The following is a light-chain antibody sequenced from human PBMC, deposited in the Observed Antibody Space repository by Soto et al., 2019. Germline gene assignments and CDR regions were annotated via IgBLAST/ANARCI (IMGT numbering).Light chain of an antibody. J-gene: IGLJ1*01. CDR3: SSYTSSSTYV. CDR2: ANG. V-gene: IGLV1-40*01. Sequence: QLVLTQPPSVSGAPGQRVTISCTGSSSNIGAGYDVHWYQQLPGTAPKLLIYANGNRPSGVPDRFSGSKSGTSASLAITGLQAEDEADYYCSSYTSSSTYVFGTGTKVTVL. CDR1: SSNIGAGYD.